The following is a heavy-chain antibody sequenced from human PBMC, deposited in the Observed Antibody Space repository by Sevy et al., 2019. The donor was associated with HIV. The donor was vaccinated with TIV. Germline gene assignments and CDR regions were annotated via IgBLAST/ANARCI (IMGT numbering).Heavy chain of an antibody. D-gene: IGHD6-13*01. V-gene: IGHV3-72*01. CDR3: VREGAAAGDFYW. CDR1: GFTFSGYY. J-gene: IGHJ4*02. CDR2: SRNKANSYIT. Sequence: GGSLRLSCAASGFTFSGYYMDWVRQAPGEGLEWVGRSRNKANSYITEYAASVKGRFSISRDDSNNSLFLQMNSLKTEDTAVYYCVREGAAAGDFYWWGQGTLVTVSS.